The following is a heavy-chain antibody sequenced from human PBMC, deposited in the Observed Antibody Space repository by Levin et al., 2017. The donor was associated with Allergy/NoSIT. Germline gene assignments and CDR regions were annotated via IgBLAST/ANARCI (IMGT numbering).Heavy chain of an antibody. Sequence: PSETLSLTCAVSGDSISSGGYSWSWIRQPPGKGLEWIGNIYLSGSTYYNPSLKSRVTISVDRSKNQFSLNLSSVTAAGTAVYYCARVAGYSYGYYFDDWGQGTLVTVSS. J-gene: IGHJ4*02. CDR1: GDSISSGGYS. CDR2: IYLSGST. D-gene: IGHD5-18*01. CDR3: ARVAGYSYGYYFDD. V-gene: IGHV4-30-2*01.